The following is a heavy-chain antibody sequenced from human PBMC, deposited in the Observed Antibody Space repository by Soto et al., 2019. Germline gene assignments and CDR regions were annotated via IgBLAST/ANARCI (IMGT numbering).Heavy chain of an antibody. D-gene: IGHD5-18*01. CDR3: AHLSWKPLWTRATVVD. Sequence: GSGPTLVNPTQTLTLTCTFSGFSLSTSGVGVGWIRQPPGKALEWLGIIYWDDDKRYSPSLKSRLPITKDTSRNQLVLTMTNMDPVDTATYYCAHLSWKPLWTRATVVDWGQGSPVTVAS. V-gene: IGHV2-5*02. J-gene: IGHJ4*02. CDR2: IYWDDDK. CDR1: GFSLSTSGVG.